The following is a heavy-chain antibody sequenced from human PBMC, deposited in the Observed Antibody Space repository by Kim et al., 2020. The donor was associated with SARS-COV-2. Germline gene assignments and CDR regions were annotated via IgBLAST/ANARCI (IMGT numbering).Heavy chain of an antibody. Sequence: GGSLRLSCVASGFTFSRYWMTWVRQAPGKGLEWVANIKPDGSDQYYVDSVRGQFTISRDNAKNSLYLQMNSLRADDTAVYYCWGEVYWGQGNLVTVSS. CDR1: GFTFSRYW. J-gene: IGHJ4*02. CDR2: IKPDGSDQ. V-gene: IGHV3-7*04. CDR3: WGEVY.